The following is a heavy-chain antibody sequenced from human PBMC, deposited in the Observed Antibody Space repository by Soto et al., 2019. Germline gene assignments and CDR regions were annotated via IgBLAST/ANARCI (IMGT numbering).Heavy chain of an antibody. J-gene: IGHJ4*02. V-gene: IGHV3-7*01. D-gene: IGHD3-3*01. CDR2: IKQDGSEK. CDR1: GFTFSSYW. Sequence: EVQLVESGGGLVQPGGSLRLSCAASGFTFSSYWMSWVRQAPGKGLEWVANIKQDGSEKYYVDSVKGRFTISRDNAKNSLYLQMNGLRAEDTAVYYCARDLVPYYDFWSGYKPYYFDYWGQGTLVTVSS. CDR3: ARDLVPYYDFWSGYKPYYFDY.